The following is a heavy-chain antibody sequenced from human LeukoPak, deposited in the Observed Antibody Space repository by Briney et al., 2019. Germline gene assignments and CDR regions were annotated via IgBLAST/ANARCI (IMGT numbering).Heavy chain of an antibody. CDR1: GFTFDDYG. J-gene: IGHJ4*02. CDR3: AKDQRTKKADIVFDY. Sequence: GGSLRLSCAASGFTFDDYGMSWVRQAPGKGLEWVSAISGSGGSTYYADSVKGRFTISRDNSKNTLYLQMNSLRAEDTAVYYCAKDQRTKKADIVFDYWGQGTLVTVSS. CDR2: ISGSGGST. V-gene: IGHV3-23*01. D-gene: IGHD2-15*01.